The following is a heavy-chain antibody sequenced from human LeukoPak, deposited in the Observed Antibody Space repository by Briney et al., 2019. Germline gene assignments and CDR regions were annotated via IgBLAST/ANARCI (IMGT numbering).Heavy chain of an antibody. J-gene: IGHJ6*02. D-gene: IGHD6-13*01. CDR3: AKYKGAALYYHYGMDV. Sequence: GGSLRLSCAASGFTFRNFVMHWVRQAPGKGLEWVAGILNDGSNTDYADSVKGRFTISRDNSENTLYLQMNSLRDEDTAVYYCAKYKGAALYYHYGMDVWGQGTTVIVSS. CDR2: ILNDGSNT. CDR1: GFTFRNFV. V-gene: IGHV3-30*18.